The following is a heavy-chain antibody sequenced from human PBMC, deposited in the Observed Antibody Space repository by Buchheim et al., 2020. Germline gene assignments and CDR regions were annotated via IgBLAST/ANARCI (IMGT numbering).Heavy chain of an antibody. CDR3: ARHRFITIFGVVIRYGMDV. V-gene: IGHV4-39*01. Sequence: QLQLQESGPGLVKPSETLSLTCTVSGGSISSSSYYWGWIRQPPGKGLEWIGSIYYSGSTYYNPSLKSRVTISVDTSKNTFSLKLSSVTAADTAVYYCARHRFITIFGVVIRYGMDVWGQGTT. J-gene: IGHJ6*02. CDR1: GGSISSSSYY. D-gene: IGHD3-3*01. CDR2: IYYSGST.